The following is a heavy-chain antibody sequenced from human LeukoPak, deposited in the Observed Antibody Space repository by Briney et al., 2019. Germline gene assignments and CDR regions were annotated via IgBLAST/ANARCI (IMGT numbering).Heavy chain of an antibody. V-gene: IGHV3-23*01. CDR1: GFTFSTYA. Sequence: PGGSLRLSCAASGFTFSTYAMTWVRQAPGKGLEWVSLISGTGGSTYYADSVKGRFTISRDNSKNTLYLQMNSLRAEDTAVYYCAKIRGYREDYWGQGTLVTVSS. CDR2: ISGTGGST. J-gene: IGHJ4*02. D-gene: IGHD5-18*01. CDR3: AKIRGYREDY.